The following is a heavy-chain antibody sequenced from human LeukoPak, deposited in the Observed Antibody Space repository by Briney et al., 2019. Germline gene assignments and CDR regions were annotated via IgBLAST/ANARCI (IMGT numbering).Heavy chain of an antibody. CDR1: GFTFSSYW. D-gene: IGHD4-17*01. CDR2: IKQDGSEK. CDR3: ARNNYGFRFDP. Sequence: GGSLRLSCAASGFTFSSYWMSWVRQAPEKGLERVANIKQDGSEKYYVDSVKGRFTISRDNAKNSLYLQMNSLRAEDTAVYYCARNNYGFRFDPWGQGTLVTVSS. J-gene: IGHJ5*02. V-gene: IGHV3-7*01.